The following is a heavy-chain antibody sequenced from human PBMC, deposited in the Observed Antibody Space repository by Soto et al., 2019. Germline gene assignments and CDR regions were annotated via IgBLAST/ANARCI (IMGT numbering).Heavy chain of an antibody. Sequence: PGGSLRLSCAASGFTFSSYGMHWVRQAPGKGLEWVAVISYDGSNKYYADSVKGRFTISRDNSKNTLYLQMNSLRAEDTAVYYCAKGQIYYDILTGYPDYWGQGTLVTVSS. J-gene: IGHJ4*02. V-gene: IGHV3-30*18. D-gene: IGHD3-9*01. CDR3: AKGQIYYDILTGYPDY. CDR1: GFTFSSYG. CDR2: ISYDGSNK.